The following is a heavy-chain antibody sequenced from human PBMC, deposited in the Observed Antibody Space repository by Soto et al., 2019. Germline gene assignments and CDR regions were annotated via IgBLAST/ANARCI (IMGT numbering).Heavy chain of an antibody. D-gene: IGHD4-4*01. J-gene: IGHJ6*02. Sequence: ASVKVSCKASGYTFTSYDINWVRQATGQGLEWMGWMNPNSGNTGYAQKFQGRVTMTRDTSISTAYMELSRLRSDDTAVYYCARAWTVTTSGAYYYYGMDVWGQGTTVTVSS. CDR3: ARAWTVTTSGAYYYYGMDV. CDR2: MNPNSGNT. V-gene: IGHV1-8*01. CDR1: GYTFTSYD.